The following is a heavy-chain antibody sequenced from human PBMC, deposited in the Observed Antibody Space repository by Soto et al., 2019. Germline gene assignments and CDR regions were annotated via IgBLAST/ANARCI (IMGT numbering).Heavy chain of an antibody. J-gene: IGHJ6*02. CDR1: GGSISSGDYY. CDR2: IYYSGST. D-gene: IGHD5-12*01. V-gene: IGHV4-30-4*01. Sequence: SETLSLTCTVSGGSISSGDYYWSWIRQPPGKGLEWIGYIYYSGSTCYNPSLKSRVTISVDTSKNQFSLKLSSVTAADTAVYYCARSMDIRSGYEHYYYYGMDVWGQGTTVT. CDR3: ARSMDIRSGYEHYYYYGMDV.